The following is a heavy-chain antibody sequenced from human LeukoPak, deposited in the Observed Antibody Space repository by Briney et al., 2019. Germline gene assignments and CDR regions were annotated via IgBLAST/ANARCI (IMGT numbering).Heavy chain of an antibody. J-gene: IGHJ4*02. CDR1: GFTFSSYA. CDR2: ISGSGGST. D-gene: IGHD2-21*02. CDR3: AKDIAYQPLLSGY. V-gene: IGHV3-23*01. Sequence: PGGSLRLSCAASGFTFSSYAMSWVRQAPGKGLEWVSAISGSGGSTYYADSVKGRFTISRDNSKNTLYPQMNSLRAEDTAVYYCAKDIAYQPLLSGYWGQGTLVTVSS.